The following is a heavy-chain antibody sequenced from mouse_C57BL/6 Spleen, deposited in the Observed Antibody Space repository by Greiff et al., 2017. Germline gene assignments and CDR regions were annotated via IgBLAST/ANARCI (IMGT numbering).Heavy chain of an antibody. CDR1: GFNIKDYY. Sequence: EVKLMESGAELVKPGASVKLSCTASGFNIKDYYMHWVKQRTEQGLEWIGRLDPEDGETKYAPKFQGKATITADTSSNTAYLQRSSLTSEDTAVDYCARDGDYDGYPAWFAYWGQGTLVTVSA. CDR2: LDPEDGET. J-gene: IGHJ3*01. D-gene: IGHD2-3*01. V-gene: IGHV14-2*01. CDR3: ARDGDYDGYPAWFAY.